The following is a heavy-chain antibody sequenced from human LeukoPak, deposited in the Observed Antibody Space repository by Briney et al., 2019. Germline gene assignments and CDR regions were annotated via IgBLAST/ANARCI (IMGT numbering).Heavy chain of an antibody. J-gene: IGHJ4*02. CDR2: IWYDGSKK. V-gene: IGHV3-33*01. D-gene: IGHD3-22*01. Sequence: GGSLRLSCAASGFTFSSYGMHWVRQAPGKGRGGVAVIWYDGSKKYYADSVKGGFTISRDNSKTTLYLQMNSLRAEDTAVYYCARTYYYDSSGYYPFDYWGQGTLVTVSS. CDR1: GFTFSSYG. CDR3: ARTYYYDSSGYYPFDY.